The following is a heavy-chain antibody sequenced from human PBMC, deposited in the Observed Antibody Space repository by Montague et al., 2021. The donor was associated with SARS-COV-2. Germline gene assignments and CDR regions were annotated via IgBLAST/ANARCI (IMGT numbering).Heavy chain of an antibody. D-gene: IGHD1-26*01. Sequence: SLRLSCAASGFIFSSYNMHWVRQAPGKGLEWVSSISSSGSDIHYADSVKGRFTISRDNARNSLYLQMNSLTAEDTAVYYCAAHGDYWGQGILVTVSS. CDR1: GFIFSSYN. V-gene: IGHV3-21*01. CDR2: ISSSGSDI. CDR3: AAHGDY. J-gene: IGHJ4*02.